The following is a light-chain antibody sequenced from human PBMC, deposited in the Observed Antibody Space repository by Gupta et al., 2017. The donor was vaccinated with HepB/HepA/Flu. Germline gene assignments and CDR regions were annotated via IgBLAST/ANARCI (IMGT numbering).Light chain of an antibody. Sequence: VHLTQSPSTLSASVCDRVTITCRASQSISRSMAWYQQKEGKSPNLLIYEASKGDRGVPSRFSGSGFGTEFTLTISRLQPDDFATYYCQQDNNYPSTFGHGTKVDFK. J-gene: IGKJ3*01. V-gene: IGKV1-5*03. CDR1: QSISRS. CDR3: QQDNNYPST. CDR2: EAS.